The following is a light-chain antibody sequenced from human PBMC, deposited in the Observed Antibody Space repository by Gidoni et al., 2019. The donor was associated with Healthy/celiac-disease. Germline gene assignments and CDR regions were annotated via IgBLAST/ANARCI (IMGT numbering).Light chain of an antibody. CDR3: EHYNSYSFT. V-gene: IGKV1-16*02. CDR2: VAS. CDR1: QGIINH. Sequence: DIQMTQTPSSQSASVGDIVTITSRASQGIINHFAWFQQKPGQDPKSLLYVASSCQSGVPSNFSGSLSGTDFTLTISILKPEDFATYYCEHYNSYSFTFGPGTKVDIK. J-gene: IGKJ3*01.